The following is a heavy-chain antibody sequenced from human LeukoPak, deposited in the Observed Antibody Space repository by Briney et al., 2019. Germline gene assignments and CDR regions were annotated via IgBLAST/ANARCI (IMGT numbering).Heavy chain of an antibody. J-gene: IGHJ5*02. CDR3: ARGAGSLFDP. D-gene: IGHD3-10*01. CDR2: ISNSGTTI. Sequence: PGGSLRLSCAASGFTFTDHYMSWIRQAPGKGLEWLSYISNSGTTIHYTDSVKGRFTISRDNAKNSLYLQMNRLRAEDTAVYYCARGAGSLFDPWGQGTLVTVSS. CDR1: GFTFTDHY. V-gene: IGHV3-11*01.